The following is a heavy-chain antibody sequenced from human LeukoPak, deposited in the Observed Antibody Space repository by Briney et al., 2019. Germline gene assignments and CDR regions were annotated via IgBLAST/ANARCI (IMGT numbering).Heavy chain of an antibody. V-gene: IGHV4-38-2*01. Sequence: LRLSCAASGFTFSDYYMSWIRQPPGKGLEWIGSIYYSGSTYYNPSLKSRVTISVDTSKNQFSLKLSSVTAADTAVYYCASYDFWSGRSLFDYWGQGTLVTVSS. J-gene: IGHJ4*02. CDR2: IYYSGST. CDR3: ASYDFWSGRSLFDY. D-gene: IGHD3-3*01. CDR1: GFTFSDYY.